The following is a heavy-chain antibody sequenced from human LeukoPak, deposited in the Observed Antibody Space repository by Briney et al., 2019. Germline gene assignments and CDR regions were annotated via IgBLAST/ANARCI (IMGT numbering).Heavy chain of an antibody. D-gene: IGHD3-22*01. CDR3: AKGDYYDSSGYY. Sequence: GGSLRLSCAASGFTFSSYAMSWVRQAPGKGLEWVSAISGSGGSTYYADSVKGRFTVSRDNSKNTLYLQMNSLRAEDTGVYYCAKGDYYDSSGYYWGQGTLVTVSS. CDR2: ISGSGGST. J-gene: IGHJ4*02. V-gene: IGHV3-23*01. CDR1: GFTFSSYA.